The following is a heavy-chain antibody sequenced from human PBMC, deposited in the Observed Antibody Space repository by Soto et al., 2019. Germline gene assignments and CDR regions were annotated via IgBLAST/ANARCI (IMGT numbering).Heavy chain of an antibody. J-gene: IGHJ4*02. CDR2: ISATGRDT. D-gene: IGHD6-19*01. Sequence: VGSLRLSGAASGFTFSNYAMSWVRQAPGKGLEWVSGISATGRDTYYADSLKDRFTISRDSSKNTLYLQRNSLRAEDTAIYYCAKGKTSGWYYFDYWGQGTLVTVSS. V-gene: IGHV3-23*01. CDR3: AKGKTSGWYYFDY. CDR1: GFTFSNYA.